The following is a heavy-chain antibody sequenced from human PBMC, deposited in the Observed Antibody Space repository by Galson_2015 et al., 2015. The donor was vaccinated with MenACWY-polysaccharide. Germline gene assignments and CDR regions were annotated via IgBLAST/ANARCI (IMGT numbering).Heavy chain of an antibody. CDR2: IYGRGGT. V-gene: IGHV4-4*07. Sequence: SETLSLTCIVSGGSISDYCWSWIRQSAGKGLEWIGRIYGRGGTNYNPSLGSRVTMSLDTSKKRFSLRLSSVTAADTAVYYCARDELGHVAAGVFWGQGTQVIVST. J-gene: IGHJ4*02. CDR1: GGSISDYC. D-gene: IGHD6-13*01. CDR3: ARDELGHVAAGVF.